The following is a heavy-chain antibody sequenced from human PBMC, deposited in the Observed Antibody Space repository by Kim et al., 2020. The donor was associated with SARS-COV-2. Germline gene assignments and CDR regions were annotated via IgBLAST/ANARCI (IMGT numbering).Heavy chain of an antibody. V-gene: IGHV3-23*01. J-gene: IGHJ4*02. Sequence: DSRTGRSTTSRDNSRNTLYLQLNSLRAEDTAVYYCVKAFSGNSPFDYWGQGTLVTVSS. CDR3: VKAFSGNSPFDY. D-gene: IGHD5-18*01.